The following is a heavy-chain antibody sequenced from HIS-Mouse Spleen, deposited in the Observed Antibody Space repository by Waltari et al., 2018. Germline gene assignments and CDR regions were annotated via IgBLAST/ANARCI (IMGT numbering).Heavy chain of an antibody. CDR1: GGSISSSSYY. J-gene: IGHJ2*01. D-gene: IGHD6-13*01. CDR2: IYYRGRT. V-gene: IGHV4-39*07. CDR3: AREIPYSSSWYDWYFDL. Sequence: QLQLQESGPGLVKPSETLSLTCTVSGGSISSSSYYWGWIRQPPGKGLEWIGGIYYRGRTYYTPSLKTRVTISVDASKNQFSLKLSSVTAADTAVYYCAREIPYSSSWYDWYFDLWGRGTLVTVSS.